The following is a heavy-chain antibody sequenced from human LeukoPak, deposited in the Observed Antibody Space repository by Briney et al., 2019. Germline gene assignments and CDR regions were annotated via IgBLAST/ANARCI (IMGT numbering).Heavy chain of an antibody. CDR2: ISWNSGSI. Sequence: QPGGSLRLSCAASGFTFDDYAMHWVRQAPGKGLEWVSGISWNSGSIGYADSVKGRFTISRDNAKNSLYLQMNSLRAEDTALYYCAKDLSNDSSGYYDYWGQGTLVTVSS. CDR1: GFTFDDYA. V-gene: IGHV3-9*01. J-gene: IGHJ4*02. CDR3: AKDLSNDSSGYYDY. D-gene: IGHD3-22*01.